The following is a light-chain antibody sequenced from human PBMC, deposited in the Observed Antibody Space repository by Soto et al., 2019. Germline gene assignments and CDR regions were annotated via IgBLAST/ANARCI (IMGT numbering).Light chain of an antibody. J-gene: IGKJ1*01. CDR1: QSISDT. CDR2: SAS. Sequence: EIVMTQSPATLSVSPGGRATLSCRASQSISDTLAWYQQKPGQAPRLLIYSASRRATGFPGRFSGSGSGTDFTLTISSLQSEDLAVYYCQQYNNWQWTFGQGTKVEIK. CDR3: QQYNNWQWT. V-gene: IGKV3-15*01.